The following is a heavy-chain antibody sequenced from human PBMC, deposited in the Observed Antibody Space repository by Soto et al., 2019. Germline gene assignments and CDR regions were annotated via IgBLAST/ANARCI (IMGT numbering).Heavy chain of an antibody. V-gene: IGHV4-61*01. Sequence: PSETLSLTCTVSGGSVSRGSYYWSWIRQPPGKGLEWIGYIYYSGSTNYNPSLKSRVTMSVDTSKNQFSLKLSSVTAADTAVYYCARDRNGVRTNYFAYWGQETLVTVSS. CDR3: ARDRNGVRTNYFAY. J-gene: IGHJ4*02. CDR1: GGSVSRGSYY. D-gene: IGHD2-21*01. CDR2: IYYSGST.